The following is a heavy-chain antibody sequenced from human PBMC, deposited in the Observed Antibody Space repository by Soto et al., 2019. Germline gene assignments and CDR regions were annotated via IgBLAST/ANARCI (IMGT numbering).Heavy chain of an antibody. CDR2: IIPIFGTA. Sequence: ASVKVSCKASGGTFSSYAISWVRQAPGQGLEWMGGIIPIFGTANYAQKFQGRVTITADESTSTAYMELSSLRSEDAAVYYCARIDYYDSSGLLAPTDYWGQGTLVTVSS. CDR1: GGTFSSYA. J-gene: IGHJ4*02. CDR3: ARIDYYDSSGLLAPTDY. D-gene: IGHD3-22*01. V-gene: IGHV1-69*13.